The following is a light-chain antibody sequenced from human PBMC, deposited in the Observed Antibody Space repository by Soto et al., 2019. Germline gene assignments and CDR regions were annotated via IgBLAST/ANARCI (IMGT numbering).Light chain of an antibody. V-gene: IGKV3-15*01. J-gene: IGKJ1*01. CDR1: QSISSN. CDR2: AAS. Sequence: EIVMTQSPVTLSVSPGERATLSCRASQSISSNLAWYQHKPGQAPSLLIFAASARATDVPARFSGSGSETEFTLTISSLQSKDFAVYYCLQHNHWPRTFGQGTKVEVK. CDR3: LQHNHWPRT.